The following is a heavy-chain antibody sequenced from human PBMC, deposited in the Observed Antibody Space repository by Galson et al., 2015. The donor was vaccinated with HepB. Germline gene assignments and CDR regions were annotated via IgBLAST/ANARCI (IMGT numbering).Heavy chain of an antibody. CDR2: IRSKAYGGTT. Sequence: SLRLSCAASGFTFGDYAMSWFRQAPGKGLEWVGFIRSKAYGGTTEYAASVKGRFTISRDDSKSIAYLQMNSLKTEDTAVYYCTRERGGYSSGRYYFDYWGQGTLVTVSS. V-gene: IGHV3-49*03. J-gene: IGHJ4*02. D-gene: IGHD6-19*01. CDR1: GFTFGDYA. CDR3: TRERGGYSSGRYYFDY.